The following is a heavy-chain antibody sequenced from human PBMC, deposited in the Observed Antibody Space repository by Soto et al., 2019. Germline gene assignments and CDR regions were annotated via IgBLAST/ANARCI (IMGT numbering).Heavy chain of an antibody. V-gene: IGHV1-69*01. J-gene: IGHJ6*02. CDR3: ASHDHAGGGYYYYGMDV. CDR2: IIPIFGTA. D-gene: IGHD2-15*01. CDR1: GGTFSSYA. Sequence: QVQLVQSGAEVKKPGSSVKVSCKASGGTFSSYAISWVRQAPGQGLEWMGGIIPIFGTANYAQKFQGRVTITADESTSTAYMELTRLSSEDTAVYYCASHDHAGGGYYYYGMDVWGQGPTVTVSS.